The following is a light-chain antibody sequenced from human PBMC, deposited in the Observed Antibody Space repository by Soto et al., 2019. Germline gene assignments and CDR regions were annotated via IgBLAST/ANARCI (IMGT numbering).Light chain of an antibody. V-gene: IGKV3-11*01. Sequence: EIVLRQSPATLSLSPGERATLSCRASQSVSSYLAWYQQKPGQAPRLLIYGASSRATGIPDRFSGSGSGTDFTLTINSLEPEDFAVYYCQQYGTSPRTFGQGTRLENK. J-gene: IGKJ5*01. CDR1: QSVSSY. CDR3: QQYGTSPRT. CDR2: GAS.